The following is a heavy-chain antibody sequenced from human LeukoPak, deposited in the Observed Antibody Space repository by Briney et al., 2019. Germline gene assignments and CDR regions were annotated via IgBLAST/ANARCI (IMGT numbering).Heavy chain of an antibody. J-gene: IGHJ4*02. CDR1: GYTFTGYY. D-gene: IGHD6-13*01. V-gene: IGHV1-2*02. CDR2: INPNSGGT. Sequence: ASVKVSCKASGYTFTGYYMHWVRQAPGRGLEWMGWINPNSGGTNYAQKSQGRVTMTRDTSISTAYMELSRLTSDDTAAYYCARCSAYSSSEFDYWGQGTLVTVSS. CDR3: ARCSAYSSSEFDY.